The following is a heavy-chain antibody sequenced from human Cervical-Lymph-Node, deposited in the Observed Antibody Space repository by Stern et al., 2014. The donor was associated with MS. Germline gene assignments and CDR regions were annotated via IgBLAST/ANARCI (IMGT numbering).Heavy chain of an antibody. V-gene: IGHV1-18*01. D-gene: IGHD2-15*01. CDR3: ARGLLGSENAFDI. J-gene: IGHJ3*02. CDR2: ISSYNGNT. CDR1: GYTFTSYG. Sequence: VQLVESGAEVKKPGASVKVSCKASGYTFTSYGISWVRQAPGKGLEWMGWISSYNGNTNYAQKHQGRVTMAADTSTSTAYMELRSLRSDDTAVYYCARGLLGSENAFDIWGQGTMVTVSS.